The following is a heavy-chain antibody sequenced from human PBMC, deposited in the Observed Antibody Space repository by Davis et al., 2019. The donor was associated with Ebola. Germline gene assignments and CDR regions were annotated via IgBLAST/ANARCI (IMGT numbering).Heavy chain of an antibody. Sequence: GESLKISCAASGFTFSSYSMNWVRQAPEKGLEWVSSISSSSSYIYYADSVKGRFTISRDNAKNSLYLQMNSLRAEDTAVYYCARDPGVVVVAATGDYWGQGTLVTVSS. J-gene: IGHJ4*02. CDR1: GFTFSSYS. D-gene: IGHD2-15*01. CDR3: ARDPGVVVVAATGDY. V-gene: IGHV3-21*01. CDR2: ISSSSSYI.